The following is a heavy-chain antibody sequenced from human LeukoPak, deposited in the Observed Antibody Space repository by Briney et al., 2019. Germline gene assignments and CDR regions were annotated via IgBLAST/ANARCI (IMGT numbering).Heavy chain of an antibody. CDR2: INHSGST. V-gene: IGHV4-34*01. CDR1: GGSFSGYY. Sequence: SETLSLTCAVYGGSFSGYYWSWIRQPPGKGLEWIGVINHSGSTDYNPSLKSRVTISVDTSKNQFSLKLSSVTAADTAVYYCARAPAGTGWFDPWGQGTLVTVSS. J-gene: IGHJ5*02. CDR3: ARAPAGTGWFDP. D-gene: IGHD6-19*01.